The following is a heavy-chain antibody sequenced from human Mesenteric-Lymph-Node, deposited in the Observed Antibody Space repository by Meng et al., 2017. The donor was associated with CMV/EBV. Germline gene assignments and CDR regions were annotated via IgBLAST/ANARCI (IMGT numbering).Heavy chain of an antibody. CDR1: SGNYY. CDR2: IYYSGST. J-gene: IGHJ4*02. Sequence: SGNYYWSWIRQPPGKGLEYIGHIYYSGSTDYNPSLNSRVTISADTSKNQFSLKLRFVTAADTAVYYCARVLKTCSSTSCYLYPFDYWGQGTLVTVSS. V-gene: IGHV4-61*01. D-gene: IGHD2-2*01. CDR3: ARVLKTCSSTSCYLYPFDY.